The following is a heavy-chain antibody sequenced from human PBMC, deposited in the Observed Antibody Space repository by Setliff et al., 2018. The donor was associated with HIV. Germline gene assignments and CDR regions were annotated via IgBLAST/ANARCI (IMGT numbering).Heavy chain of an antibody. V-gene: IGHV3-7*03. J-gene: IGHJ4*02. Sequence: GSLRLSCAASGFTFSSHWMVWVRQAPGKGLEWVANINQDGSEKNYVDSVKGRFTISRDDSKNTLYLVMNGLKTEDTALYYCTTEKRGSGAYNFDHWGRGTLVTVSS. CDR2: INQDGSEK. CDR1: GFTFSSHW. D-gene: IGHD5-12*01. CDR3: TTEKRGSGAYNFDH.